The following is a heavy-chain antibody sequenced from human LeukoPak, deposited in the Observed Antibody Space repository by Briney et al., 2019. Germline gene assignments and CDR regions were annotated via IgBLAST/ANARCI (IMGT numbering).Heavy chain of an antibody. Sequence: PGGSLRLSCAASGFTFTSYGISWVRQAPGQGLEWMGWISAYKGNTNYAQKLQGRVTITTDTSTSTAYMELRSLRSDDTAVYYCARIETEDYGDYEGLSWPLGYWGQGTLVTVSS. CDR3: ARIETEDYGDYEGLSWPLGY. D-gene: IGHD4-17*01. J-gene: IGHJ4*02. V-gene: IGHV1-18*01. CDR1: GFTFTSYG. CDR2: ISAYKGNT.